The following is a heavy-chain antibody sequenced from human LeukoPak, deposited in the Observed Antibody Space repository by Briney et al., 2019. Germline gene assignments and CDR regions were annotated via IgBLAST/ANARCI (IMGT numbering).Heavy chain of an antibody. J-gene: IGHJ4*02. V-gene: IGHV3-7*01. CDR1: GFTFSSYW. CDR2: IKQDGSEK. Sequence: GSLRLSCAASGFTFSSYWMSWVRQAPGKGLEWVANIKQDGSEKYYVDSVKGRFTISRDNARNSLYLQMNSLRAEDTAVYYCARDTSDYDLWSGYYYYFDYWGQGTLVTVSS. D-gene: IGHD3-3*01. CDR3: ARDTSDYDLWSGYYYYFDY.